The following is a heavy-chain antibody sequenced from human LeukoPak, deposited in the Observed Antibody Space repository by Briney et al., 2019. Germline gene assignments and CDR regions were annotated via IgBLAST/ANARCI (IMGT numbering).Heavy chain of an antibody. Sequence: PGGSLRLSCAASGFTFSSYGMHWVRQAPGKGLEWVAFIRYDGSNKYYADSVKGRFTISRDNSKNTLYLRMNSLRAEDTAVYYCAKAPNWGSKLGYWGQGTLVTVSS. CDR1: GFTFSSYG. D-gene: IGHD7-27*01. V-gene: IGHV3-30*02. CDR2: IRYDGSNK. CDR3: AKAPNWGSKLGY. J-gene: IGHJ4*02.